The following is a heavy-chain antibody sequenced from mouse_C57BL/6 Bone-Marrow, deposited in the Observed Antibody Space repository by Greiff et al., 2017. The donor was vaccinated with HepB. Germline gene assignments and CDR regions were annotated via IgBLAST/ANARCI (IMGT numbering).Heavy chain of an antibody. J-gene: IGHJ3*01. Sequence: QVQLQQPGAELVKPGASVKLSCKASGYTFTSYWMQWVKQRPGQGLEWIGEIDPSDSYTNYNPKFKGKATLTVDTSSSTAYMQLSSLTSEDSAVYYCAIVGSNFWFAYWGQGTLVTVSA. D-gene: IGHD2-5*01. CDR1: GYTFTSYW. CDR3: AIVGSNFWFAY. CDR2: IDPSDSYT. V-gene: IGHV1-50*01.